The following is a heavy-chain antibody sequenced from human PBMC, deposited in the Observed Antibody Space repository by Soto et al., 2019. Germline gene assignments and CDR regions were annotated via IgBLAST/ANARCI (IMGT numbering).Heavy chain of an antibody. CDR1: GGSISNSY. D-gene: IGHD3-9*01. V-gene: IGHV4-59*01. CDR2: MYYTGST. CDR3: ARDRKYDILTGSDYYYAMDV. J-gene: IGHJ6*02. Sequence: LSLTCTVSGGSISNSYWSWIRQPPGKGLEWIGYMYYTGSTSYNPSLKSRVTISVDRSKNQFSLKLSSVTAADTAVYYCARDRKYDILTGSDYYYAMDVWGQGTTVTVSS.